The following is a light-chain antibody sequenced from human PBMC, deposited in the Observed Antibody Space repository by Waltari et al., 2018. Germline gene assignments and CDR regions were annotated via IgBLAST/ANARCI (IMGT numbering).Light chain of an antibody. V-gene: IGKV3-11*01. CDR3: QQRNDWPLT. CDR1: QSASKY. CDR2: DAS. Sequence: EIVLTQSPATLSLSPGERATLSCRASQSASKYCAWYQQRPGQPPRLLIYDASNRAAGVPDRFDALGSGTDFTLTINSLEPEDFAVYYCQQRNDWPLTFGGGTRVEIK. J-gene: IGKJ4*01.